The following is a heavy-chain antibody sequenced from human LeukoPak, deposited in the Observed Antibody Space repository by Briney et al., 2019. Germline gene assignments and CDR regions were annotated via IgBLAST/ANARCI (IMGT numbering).Heavy chain of an antibody. D-gene: IGHD3-22*01. Sequence: GGSLRLSCAASGFTFSSYWMHWVRQAPGKGRVWVSRINSDGSSTSDADSVKGRFTISRDNAKNTLYLQMNSLRAEDTAVYYCARDARYYDSSGYPGDYWGQGTLVTVSS. V-gene: IGHV3-74*01. CDR3: ARDARYYDSSGYPGDY. J-gene: IGHJ4*02. CDR2: INSDGSST. CDR1: GFTFSSYW.